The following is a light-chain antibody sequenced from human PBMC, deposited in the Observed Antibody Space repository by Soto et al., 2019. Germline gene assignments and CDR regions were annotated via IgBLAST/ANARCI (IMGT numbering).Light chain of an antibody. V-gene: IGKV1-39*01. CDR3: QQSYSSVMYT. J-gene: IGKJ2*01. CDR1: QSISNY. CDR2: AAS. Sequence: DIQMTQSPSSLSASVGDRVTITCRAGQSISNYLNWYQQKPGKAPRLLIYAASSLQGGVPSRFSGSGSVTDFTLTISSLQPEDFATYYCQQSYSSVMYTFGQGTKLEIK.